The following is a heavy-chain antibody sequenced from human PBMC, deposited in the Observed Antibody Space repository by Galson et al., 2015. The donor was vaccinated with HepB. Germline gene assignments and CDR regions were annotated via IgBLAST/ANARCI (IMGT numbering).Heavy chain of an antibody. CDR3: ARDGYCATGVCYTRDYYYMDV. CDR1: GGTFSSYA. D-gene: IGHD2-8*01. Sequence: SVKVSCKASGGTFSSYAISWVRQAPGQGLEWMGGIIPMFGAANYAQKFQGRVTITADESTSTAYMELSSLRSEDTAVYYCARDGYCATGVCYTRDYYYMDVWGKGTTVIVSS. CDR2: IIPMFGAA. V-gene: IGHV1-69*13. J-gene: IGHJ6*03.